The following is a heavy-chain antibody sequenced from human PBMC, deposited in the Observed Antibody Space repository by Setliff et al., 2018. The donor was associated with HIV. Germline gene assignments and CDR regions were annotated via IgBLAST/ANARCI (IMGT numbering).Heavy chain of an antibody. CDR3: ARETIRSGHPSEAGFDF. D-gene: IGHD6-19*01. CDR2: LYYDGNT. Sequence: TLSLTCTVSAYSIRNGYYWGWIRQSPGKGLEWIGTLYYDGNTYYNPSLKSRVTMSVDTSKNQFSLNLDSVTAADTAVYYCARETIRSGHPSEAGFDFWGQGALVTVSS. CDR1: AYSIRNGYY. J-gene: IGHJ4*02. V-gene: IGHV4-38-2*02.